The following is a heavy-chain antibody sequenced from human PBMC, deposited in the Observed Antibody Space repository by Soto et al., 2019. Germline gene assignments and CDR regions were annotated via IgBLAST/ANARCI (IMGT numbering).Heavy chain of an antibody. Sequence: EVQLLESGGGLVQPGGSLRLSCAAAGFTFSNYALTWVRQSPGKGLEWVSTFSGSGGSTYYGDSVRGRLTISRDNSKNSLFLQMNSLRVEDRAIFNCARDWTGVTCPCLAAWGKGTTVSVSS. J-gene: IGHJ6*04. V-gene: IGHV3-23*01. CDR1: GFTFSNYA. CDR3: ARDWTGVTCPCLAA. CDR2: FSGSGGST. D-gene: IGHD3-3*01.